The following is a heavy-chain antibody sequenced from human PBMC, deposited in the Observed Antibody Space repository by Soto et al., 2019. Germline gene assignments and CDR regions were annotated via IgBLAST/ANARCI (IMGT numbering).Heavy chain of an antibody. CDR3: ARLSGSWQSWCDP. CDR2: IYYSGNT. V-gene: IGHV4-31*03. J-gene: IGHJ5*02. D-gene: IGHD1-26*01. Sequence: QVQLQESGPGLVKPSQTLSLTCTVSGGAISSDDFYWSWIRQHPGKGLEWIGYIYYSGNTYYNPSLKIRVTILVDTSKNQFSLKVSSVSAADAAVYYCARLSGSWQSWCDPWGQGTRVTVSS. CDR1: GGAISSDDFY.